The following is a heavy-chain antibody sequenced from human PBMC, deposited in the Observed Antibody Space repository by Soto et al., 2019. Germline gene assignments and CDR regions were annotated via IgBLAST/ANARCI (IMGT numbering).Heavy chain of an antibody. J-gene: IGHJ3*02. CDR1: GGSISSYY. CDR2: IYYSGST. CDR3: VGLVSTNASDI. V-gene: IGHV4-59*01. Sequence: PSETLSLTCTVSGGSISSYYWSWIRQPPGKGLEWIGYIYYSGSTNYNPSLKSRVTISVDTSKNQFSLKLSSVTAADTAVYYCVGLVSTNASDIGDKGTIVTVSS. D-gene: IGHD5-12*01.